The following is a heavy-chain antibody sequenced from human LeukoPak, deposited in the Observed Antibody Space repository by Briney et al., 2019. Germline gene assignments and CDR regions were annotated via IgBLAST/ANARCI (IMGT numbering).Heavy chain of an antibody. V-gene: IGHV1-69*05. Sequence: SVKVSCKASGGTFSSYAISWVRQAPGQGLEWMGRIIPIFGTANYAQKFQGRVTITTDKSTSTAYMELSSLRSEDTAVYYCAREPPPGYCSSTSCYRLEYFQHWGQGTLVTVSS. CDR2: IIPIFGTA. J-gene: IGHJ1*01. CDR1: GGTFSSYA. D-gene: IGHD2-2*02. CDR3: AREPPPGYCSSTSCYRLEYFQH.